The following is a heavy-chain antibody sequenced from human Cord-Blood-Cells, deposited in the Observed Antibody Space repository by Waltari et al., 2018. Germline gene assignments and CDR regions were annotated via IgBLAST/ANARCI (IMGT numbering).Heavy chain of an antibody. V-gene: IGHV3-53*01. CDR1: GFTVSSNY. Sequence: EVQLVESGGGLIQPGGSLRLSCAASGFTVSSNYMSWVRQAPGKGLGWVSVIYSGGSTYYADAVKGRLTISRDNAKNTLYLQMNSLRAEDTAVYYCARVVWGRANWFDPWGQGTLVTVSS. J-gene: IGHJ5*02. CDR2: IYSGGST. CDR3: ARVVWGRANWFDP. D-gene: IGHD3-16*01.